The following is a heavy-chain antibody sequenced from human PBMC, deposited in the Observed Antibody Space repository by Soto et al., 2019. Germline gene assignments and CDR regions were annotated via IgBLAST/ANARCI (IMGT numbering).Heavy chain of an antibody. CDR1: GFTFDDYA. J-gene: IGHJ4*02. Sequence: EVQLVESGGNLVQPGRSLRLSCAASGFTFDDYAMHWVRRAPGKGLEWVSSINWNGGRIGDADSGKGRFTISRDNAKNSLYLQMNNLRPEDTALYYGAKVNPASWGQGTLVTVSS. CDR3: AKVNPAS. V-gene: IGHV3-9*01. CDR2: INWNGGRI.